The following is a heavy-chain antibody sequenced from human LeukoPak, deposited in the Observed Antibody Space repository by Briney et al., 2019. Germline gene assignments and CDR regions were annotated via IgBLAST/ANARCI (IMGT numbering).Heavy chain of an antibody. Sequence: PSETLSLTCTVSGGSISSYYWSWIRQPPGKGLEWIGYIYYSGSTNYNPSLKSRVTISVDTSKNQFSLKLSSVTAADTAVYYCAREEVTMVRGVSRNWFDPWGQGTLVTVSS. CDR2: IYYSGST. D-gene: IGHD3-10*01. V-gene: IGHV4-59*01. CDR3: AREEVTMVRGVSRNWFDP. CDR1: GGSISSYY. J-gene: IGHJ5*02.